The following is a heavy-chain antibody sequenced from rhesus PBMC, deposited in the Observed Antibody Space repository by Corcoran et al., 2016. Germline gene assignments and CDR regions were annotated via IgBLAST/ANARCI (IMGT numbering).Heavy chain of an antibody. J-gene: IGHJ4*01. D-gene: IGHD2-8*01. CDR2: MSGSSSRT. CDR3: AREDILGGYYLNY. CDR1: GFTFSDHY. V-gene: IGHV3-37*01. Sequence: EVQLVESGGGLVQPGGSLTLSCAASGFTFSDHYMDWFRQAPGKGLEWVSSMSGSSSRTLYSDSGTGRFSTYRDNAKNTLYLQMHSPRAEDTGVYYCAREDILGGYYLNYWGQGVLVTVSS.